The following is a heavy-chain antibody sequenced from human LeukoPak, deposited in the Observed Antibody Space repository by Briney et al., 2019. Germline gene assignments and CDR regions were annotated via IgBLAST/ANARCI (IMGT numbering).Heavy chain of an antibody. J-gene: IGHJ4*02. CDR1: GNYW. CDR3: VSFYETY. D-gene: IGHD2/OR15-2a*01. Sequence: GGSLRLSCVVSGNYWMHGVRQAPGKGLVWVSHINSDGSWTSYADSVKGRFTISKDNAKNTVYLQMNSLRAEDTAVYYCVSFYETYWGRGTLVTVSS. CDR2: INSDGSWT. V-gene: IGHV3-74*01.